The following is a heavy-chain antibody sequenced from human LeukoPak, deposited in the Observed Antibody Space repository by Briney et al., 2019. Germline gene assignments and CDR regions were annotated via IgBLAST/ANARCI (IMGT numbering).Heavy chain of an antibody. CDR1: GYSISSTNW. CDR3: ARTTSSMFDP. V-gene: IGHV4-38-2*01. CDR2: IYHSGST. D-gene: IGHD2-2*01. Sequence: SETLSLTCAVSGYSISSTNWWGWIRQPPGKGLEWIGSIYHSGSTYYNPSLKSRVTISVDTSKNQFSLKLSSVTAADTAVYYCARTTSSMFDPWGQGTLVTVSS. J-gene: IGHJ5*02.